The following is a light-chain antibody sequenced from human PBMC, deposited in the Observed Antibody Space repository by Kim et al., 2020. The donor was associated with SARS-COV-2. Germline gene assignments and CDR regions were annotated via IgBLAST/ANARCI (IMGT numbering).Light chain of an antibody. CDR1: ELGNKY. Sequence: SYELTQPPSVSVSPGQTASITCSGDELGNKYASWYQQKSGQSPVLVIYQDSKRPSGIPELFSGSNSGNTATLTISGTQAMDEADYYCQAWDSGTGVFGTGTKVTVL. J-gene: IGLJ1*01. CDR2: QDS. V-gene: IGLV3-1*01. CDR3: QAWDSGTGV.